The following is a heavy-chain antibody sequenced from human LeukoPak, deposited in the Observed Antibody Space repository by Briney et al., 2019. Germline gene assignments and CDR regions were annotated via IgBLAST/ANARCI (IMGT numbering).Heavy chain of an antibody. J-gene: IGHJ2*01. CDR2: ISYSGNT. Sequence: PSETLSLTCTVSGGSISSYYWNWIRQLPGKGLEYIGYISYSGNTNYNPSLKSRVTISFDTSKKQLSLKMNSVTAADTAVYYCAREGWGYDSSAYRSRYFDLWGRGTLVTVSS. CDR1: GGSISSYY. V-gene: IGHV4-59*01. D-gene: IGHD3-22*01. CDR3: AREGWGYDSSAYRSRYFDL.